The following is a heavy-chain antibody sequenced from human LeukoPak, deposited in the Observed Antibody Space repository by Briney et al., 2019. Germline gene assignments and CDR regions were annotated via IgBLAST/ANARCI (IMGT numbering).Heavy chain of an antibody. CDR2: ISINGGST. Sequence: PGGSLRLSCSASGFTFSSYAMHWVRHAPGKGLEHVSGISINGGSTDYGDSVKGRFTISRDNSKNTVYLQMSSLRAEDTAVYYCVKESRVVRGVIMDAFDMWGQGTMVTVSS. CDR1: GFTFSSYA. V-gene: IGHV3-64D*06. J-gene: IGHJ3*02. CDR3: VKESRVVRGVIMDAFDM. D-gene: IGHD3-10*01.